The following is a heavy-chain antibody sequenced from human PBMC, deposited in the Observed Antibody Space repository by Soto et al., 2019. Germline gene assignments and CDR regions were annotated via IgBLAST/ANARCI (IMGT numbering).Heavy chain of an antibody. J-gene: IGHJ4*02. CDR3: ARGGRRWLVSADFNY. D-gene: IGHD6-19*01. Sequence: VQLVESGGGVVQPGRSLRLSCAASGFTFSDYAMHWVRQAPGKGLEWVAVVSHDGRNTHYADSVKGRFTISRDSSKNTLYLEMTSLRAEDTAVYYCARGGRRWLVSADFNYWGQGALVTVSS. CDR1: GFTFSDYA. CDR2: VSHDGRNT. V-gene: IGHV3-30*03.